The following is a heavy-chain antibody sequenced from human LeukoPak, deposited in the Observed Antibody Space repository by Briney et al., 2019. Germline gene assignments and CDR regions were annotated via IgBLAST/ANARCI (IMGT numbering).Heavy chain of an antibody. Sequence: PGGSLRLSCAASGFTFSSYAMNWVRQAPGKGLEWVSALSGSGGSTYYADSVKGRFTISRDNSKNTLYLQMNSLRAEDTAVYYCARAPRRVWLQSYYFDYWGQGTLVTVSS. CDR1: GFTFSSYA. J-gene: IGHJ4*02. V-gene: IGHV3-23*01. D-gene: IGHD5-24*01. CDR3: ARAPRRVWLQSYYFDY. CDR2: LSGSGGST.